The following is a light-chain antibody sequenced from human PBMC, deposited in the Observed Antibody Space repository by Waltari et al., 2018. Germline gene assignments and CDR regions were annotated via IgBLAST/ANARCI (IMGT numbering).Light chain of an antibody. V-gene: IGKV1-33*01. Sequence: DIQMTQSPSSLSASVGDRVTITCQASQAIGNSLNWFQHKPGKAPKLLIYGASNVEKGVPSRFSGTASGADFIFTISSLQPEDIATYVCQQNDNLLFTFGPGTTVDIK. CDR3: QQNDNLLFT. CDR2: GAS. CDR1: QAIGNS. J-gene: IGKJ3*01.